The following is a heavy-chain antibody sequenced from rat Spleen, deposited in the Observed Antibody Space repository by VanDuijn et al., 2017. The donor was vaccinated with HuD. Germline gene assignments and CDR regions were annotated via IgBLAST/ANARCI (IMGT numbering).Heavy chain of an antibody. J-gene: IGHJ2*01. CDR3: ARSVFDY. CDR2: ISYDDSRT. Sequence: EVQLVESGGGLVQPGRSLKLSCAASGFTFSNYDMAWVRQAPTKGLEWVATISYDDSRTYYRDSVKGRFTISRDNAKSTLYLQMDSLRSEDTATYYCARSVFDYWGQGVMVTVSS. CDR1: GFTFSNYD. V-gene: IGHV5-29*01.